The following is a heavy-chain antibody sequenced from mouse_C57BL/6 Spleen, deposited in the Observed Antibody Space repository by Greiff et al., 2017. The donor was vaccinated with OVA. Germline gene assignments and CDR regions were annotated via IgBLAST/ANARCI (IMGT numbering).Heavy chain of an antibody. CDR1: GYTFTSYG. J-gene: IGHJ2*01. CDR2: IYPRSGNT. D-gene: IGHD1-1*01. Sequence: QVHVKQSGAELARPGASVKLSCKASGYTFTSYGISWVKQRTGQGLEWIGEIYPRSGNTYYNEKFKGKATLTADKSSSTAYMELRSLTSEDSAVYFCARLIDYGSSYAFDYWGQGTTLTVSS. CDR3: ARLIDYGSSYAFDY. V-gene: IGHV1-81*01.